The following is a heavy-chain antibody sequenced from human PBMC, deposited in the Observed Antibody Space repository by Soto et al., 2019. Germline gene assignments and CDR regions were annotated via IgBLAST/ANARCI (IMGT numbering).Heavy chain of an antibody. CDR1: GGSFSGYN. D-gene: IGHD3-22*01. CDR3: ARGSPYYYDSSGYYYYFDY. Sequence: PSETLSLTCAVYGGSFSGYNWSWIRQPPGKGLEWIGEINHSGSTNYNPSLKSRVTISVDTSKNQFSLKLSSVTAADTAVYYCARGSPYYYDSSGYYYYFDYWGQGTLVTVSS. V-gene: IGHV4-34*01. J-gene: IGHJ4*02. CDR2: INHSGST.